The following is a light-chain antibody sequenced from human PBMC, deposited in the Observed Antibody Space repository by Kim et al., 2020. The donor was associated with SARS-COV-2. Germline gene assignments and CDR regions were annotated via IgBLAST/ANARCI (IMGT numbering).Light chain of an antibody. CDR2: GES. CDR3: QQYNNWPWT. V-gene: IGKV3D-15*01. J-gene: IGKJ1*01. CDR1: QSFSSN. Sequence: VSPGERVTLSCRASQSFSSNLAWYHQKPGQAPRLLIYGESTRASGIPARFSGSGSGTEFTLTISSLQSEDFAVYYCQQYNNWPWTFGQGTKVDIK.